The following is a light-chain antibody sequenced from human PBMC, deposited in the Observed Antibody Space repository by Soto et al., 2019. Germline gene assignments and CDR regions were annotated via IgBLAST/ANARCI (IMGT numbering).Light chain of an antibody. Sequence: DIQMTQSPSTLSASVGDRVTITCRASQSMNDWLAWYQQKPGKAPKVLIYDASSLQSGVPSRFSGSGSGPEFTLTIGSLQPDDVATYYCLRYNAFSQTFGQGTKVEI. CDR1: QSMNDW. CDR2: DAS. CDR3: LRYNAFSQT. J-gene: IGKJ1*01. V-gene: IGKV1-5*01.